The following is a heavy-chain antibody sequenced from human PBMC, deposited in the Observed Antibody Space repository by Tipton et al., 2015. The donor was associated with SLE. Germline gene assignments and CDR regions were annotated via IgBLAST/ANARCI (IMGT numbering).Heavy chain of an antibody. CDR1: GDSINSSSYY. CDR2: IYYSGST. J-gene: IGHJ4*02. V-gene: IGHV4-39*07. CDR3: VRGLSQDN. Sequence: TLSLTCTVSGDSINSSSYYWGWIRQPPGKGLEWIGSIYYSGSTYHNPSLKSRVTISVDTSKNQFSLMLTSVTAADTAVYYCVRGLSQDNWGQGTLVTVSS.